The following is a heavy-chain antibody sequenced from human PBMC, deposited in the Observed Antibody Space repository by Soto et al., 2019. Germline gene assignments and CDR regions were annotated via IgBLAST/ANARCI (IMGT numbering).Heavy chain of an antibody. CDR1: GGSISSSSYY. CDR3: ARRDVTTDY. D-gene: IGHD4-4*01. CDR2: IYYSGST. Sequence: TSETLSLTCTVSGGSISSSSYYWGWIRQPPGKGLEWIGSIYYSGSTYYDPSLKSRVTISVDTSKNQFSLKLSSVTAADTAVYYCARRDVTTDYWAQGTLVTVSS. J-gene: IGHJ4*02. V-gene: IGHV4-39*01.